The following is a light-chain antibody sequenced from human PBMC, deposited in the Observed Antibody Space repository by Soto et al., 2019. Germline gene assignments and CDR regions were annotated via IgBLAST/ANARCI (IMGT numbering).Light chain of an antibody. J-gene: IGLJ2*01. CDR1: SSDVGGYNY. Sequence: QSALTQPASVSGSPGQSITISCTGTSSDVGGYNYVSWYQQHPGKAPKLMIHEVSNRPSVVSNRFSGSKSGKTASLTISGLQAEDEADYYCTSHTSSSTLVFGGGTKLTVL. V-gene: IGLV2-14*01. CDR3: TSHTSSSTLV. CDR2: EVS.